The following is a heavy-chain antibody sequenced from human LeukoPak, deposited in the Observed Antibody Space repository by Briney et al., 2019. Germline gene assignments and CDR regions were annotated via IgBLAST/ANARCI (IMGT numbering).Heavy chain of an antibody. CDR3: TKRALGSAYYFDS. CDR2: INGNGDST. Sequence: GGSLRLSCAASGFTFNSYVMSWVRQAPGKGLDWVSSINGNGDSTYYADSVQSRFTISRDNSKKTLYLQMNSLRAEDTAVYYCTKRALGSAYYFDSWGQGTLVTVSP. D-gene: IGHD1-26*01. V-gene: IGHV3-23*01. J-gene: IGHJ4*02. CDR1: GFTFNSYV.